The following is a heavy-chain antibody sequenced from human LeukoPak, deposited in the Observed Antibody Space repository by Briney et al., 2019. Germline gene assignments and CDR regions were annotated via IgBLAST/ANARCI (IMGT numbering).Heavy chain of an antibody. CDR2: IRYDGSNK. J-gene: IGHJ4*02. D-gene: IGHD3-22*01. CDR3: SKGHLSSSDYNNSSGLRY. Sequence: GGSLRLSCAASGFTLSSYGMHWVRQAPGKGLEWVAFIRYDGSNKYYADSVKGRFTISRDNSKNTLYVQMNRLRAEDTAVYYSSKGHLSSSDYNNSSGLRYWGQGTLVTVSS. CDR1: GFTLSSYG. V-gene: IGHV3-30*02.